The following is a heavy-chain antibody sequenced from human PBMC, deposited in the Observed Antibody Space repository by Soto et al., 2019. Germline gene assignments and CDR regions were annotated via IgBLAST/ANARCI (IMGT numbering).Heavy chain of an antibody. V-gene: IGHV4-34*01. Sequence: PAETLSLTCAVYGGSFSGYYWSWIRQPPGKGLEWIGEINQSGSTNYNPSLKSRVTISVDTSKNQFSLKLSSVTAADTAVYYCARGAGRYSYGPSWGNRYYYYGMDVWGQGPPVTVSS. CDR1: GGSFSGYY. CDR2: INQSGST. D-gene: IGHD5-18*01. J-gene: IGHJ6*02. CDR3: ARGAGRYSYGPSWGNRYYYYGMDV.